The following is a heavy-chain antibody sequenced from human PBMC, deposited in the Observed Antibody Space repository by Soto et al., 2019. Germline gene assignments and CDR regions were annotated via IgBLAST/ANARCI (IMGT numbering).Heavy chain of an antibody. CDR1: GYTFSGHW. CDR3: ARHGAAIWLGY. V-gene: IGHV5-10-1*01. CDR2: IDPSDSYI. Sequence: LKISCKTSGYTFSGHWISWVRQVPGKGLQWMGNIDPSDSYINYNPAFRGHVTFSVDKSNSTAYLHWRSLGPSDTAIYYCARHGAAIWLGYWGQGTLVTVSS. D-gene: IGHD6-19*01. J-gene: IGHJ4*02.